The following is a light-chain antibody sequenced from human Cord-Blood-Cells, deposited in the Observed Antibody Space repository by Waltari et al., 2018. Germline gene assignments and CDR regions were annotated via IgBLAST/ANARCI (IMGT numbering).Light chain of an antibody. CDR2: DAS. CDR3: QQYNSYSKT. CDR1: QSISSW. Sequence: DIQMTQSPSTLSESVGDRVTLTCRASQSISSWLAWYQQKPGKAPKLLIYDASSLESGVPSRFSGSGSGTEFTLTISSLQPDDFATYYCQQYNSYSKTFGPGTKVDIK. V-gene: IGKV1-5*01. J-gene: IGKJ3*01.